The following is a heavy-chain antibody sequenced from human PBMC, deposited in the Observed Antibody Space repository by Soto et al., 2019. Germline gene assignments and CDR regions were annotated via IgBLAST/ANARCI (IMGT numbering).Heavy chain of an antibody. CDR3: ARDDLMGSGQQLVPGHNYYYGMDV. Sequence: GGSLRLSCAASGFTFSSYAMHWVRQAPGKGLEWVAVISYDGSNKYYADSVKGRFTISRDNSKNTLYLQMNSLRAEDTAVYYCARDDLMGSGQQLVPGHNYYYGMDVWGQGTTVTVSS. J-gene: IGHJ6*02. CDR2: ISYDGSNK. V-gene: IGHV3-30-3*01. D-gene: IGHD6-13*01. CDR1: GFTFSSYA.